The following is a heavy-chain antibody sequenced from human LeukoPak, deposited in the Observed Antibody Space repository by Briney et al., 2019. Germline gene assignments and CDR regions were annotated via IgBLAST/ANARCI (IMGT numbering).Heavy chain of an antibody. J-gene: IGHJ4*02. V-gene: IGHV4-59*01. CDR3: ARVSDSSGYVGY. CDR1: GGSISSYY. CDR2: IYYSGST. D-gene: IGHD3-22*01. Sequence: SETLSLTCTVSGGSISSYYWSWIRQPPGKGLEWIGYIYYSGSTNYNPSLKSRVTISVDTSKNQFSLKLSSVTAADTAVYYCARVSDSSGYVGYWGQGTLVTVSS.